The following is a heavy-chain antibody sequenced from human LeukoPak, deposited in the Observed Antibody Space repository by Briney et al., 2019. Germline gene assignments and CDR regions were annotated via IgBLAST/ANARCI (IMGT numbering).Heavy chain of an antibody. CDR2: ISSSASTI. D-gene: IGHD1-7*01. Sequence: GGFLRLSCAASGFTFSDYYMSWIRQAPGKGLEWVSYISSSASTIYYADSVKGRFTISRDNAKNSLYLQMNSLRAEDTAVYYCARAGWNYERRFDPWGQGTLVTVSS. V-gene: IGHV3-11*01. CDR3: ARAGWNYERRFDP. CDR1: GFTFSDYY. J-gene: IGHJ5*02.